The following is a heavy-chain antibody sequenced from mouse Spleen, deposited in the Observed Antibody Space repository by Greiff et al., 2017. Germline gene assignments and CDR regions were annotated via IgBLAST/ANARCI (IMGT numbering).Heavy chain of an antibody. D-gene: IGHD4-1*01. CDR2: IYPGSGST. CDR3: TRDWDGYFDY. CDR1: GYTFTSYW. Sequence: LQQPGSELVRPGASVKLSCKASGYTFTSYWMHWVKQRHGQGLEWIGNIYPGSGSTNYDEKFKSKGTLTVDTSSSTAYMHLSSLTSEDSAVYYCTRDWDGYFDYWGQGTTLTVSS. V-gene: IGHV1S22*01. J-gene: IGHJ2*01.